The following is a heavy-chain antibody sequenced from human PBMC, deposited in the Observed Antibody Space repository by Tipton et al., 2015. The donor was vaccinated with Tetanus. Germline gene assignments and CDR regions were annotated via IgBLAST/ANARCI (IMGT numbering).Heavy chain of an antibody. Sequence: QLVQSGAEVKKPXXXVXXXCKXXXYTXXXYXXXWVXXXPGXXXEXXXWIXXXSGXXXYAQKFQGXVTMTRDTSXSTDYMELSRLRSXXTAXYYCAXXEDXXYYGXGXFKSXDAXXIWGXXXMVTVSS. J-gene: IGHJ3*02. CDR1: XYTXXXYX. V-gene: IGHV1-2*02. CDR3: AXXEDXXYYGXGXFKSXDAXXI. D-gene: IGHD3-10*01. CDR2: IXXXSGXX.